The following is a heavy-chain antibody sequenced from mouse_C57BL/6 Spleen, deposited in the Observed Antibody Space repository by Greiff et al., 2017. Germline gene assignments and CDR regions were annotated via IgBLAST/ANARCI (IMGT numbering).Heavy chain of an antibody. D-gene: IGHD1-1*01. V-gene: IGHV1-64*01. Sequence: VQLQQPGAELVKPGASVKLSCKASGYTFTSYWMHWVKQRPGQGLEWIGMIPPNSGSNNYNEKFKSKATLTVDKSSSTAYMQLSSLTSEDSAGYYCARYLYGSSYDYWGQGTTLTVSS. CDR3: ARYLYGSSYDY. CDR2: IPPNSGSN. J-gene: IGHJ2*01. CDR1: GYTFTSYW.